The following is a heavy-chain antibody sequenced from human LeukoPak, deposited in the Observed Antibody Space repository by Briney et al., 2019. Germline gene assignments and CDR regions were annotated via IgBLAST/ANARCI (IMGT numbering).Heavy chain of an antibody. CDR1: GFTVRSNY. Sequence: PGGSLRLSCAASGFTVRSNYMSWVRQAPGKGREWVAIIYSGGSTYYQGPLKARFTISRDNSKNTLYLQMNSLRVEDTAVYYCARVYYGSGSLPYYYYSMDVWGKGTTVTISS. D-gene: IGHD3-10*01. V-gene: IGHV3-53*01. CDR2: IYSGGST. J-gene: IGHJ6*03. CDR3: ARVYYGSGSLPYYYYSMDV.